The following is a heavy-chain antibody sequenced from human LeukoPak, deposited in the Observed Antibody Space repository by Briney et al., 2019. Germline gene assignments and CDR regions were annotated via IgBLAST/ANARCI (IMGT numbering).Heavy chain of an antibody. V-gene: IGHV3-15*07. Sequence: GGSLRLSFAASGFAFSNAWMNGVRQAPGEGREWVGRIKSTTDGGTTDYAAPVKGRFTISRDYAKNTLYLQMNSLRADDTAVYYCASHSSGYFGWGQGTVVTVSS. D-gene: IGHD3-22*01. J-gene: IGHJ4*02. CDR1: GFAFSNAW. CDR2: IKSTTDGGTT. CDR3: ASHSSGYFG.